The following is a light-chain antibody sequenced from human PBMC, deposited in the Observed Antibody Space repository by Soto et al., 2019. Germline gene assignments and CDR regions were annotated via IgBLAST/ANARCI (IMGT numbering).Light chain of an antibody. CDR3: QQSYGSPLT. CDR1: QSISSY. CDR2: AAS. Sequence: DIQMTQSPSSLSASVGDRVTITCRASQSISSYLNWYQQRPGKAPNILIYAASRLQSGVPSRFSGRGSATDFTLTISNLQPEDVATYYCQQSYGSPLTFGGGTKVEIK. J-gene: IGKJ4*01. V-gene: IGKV1-39*01.